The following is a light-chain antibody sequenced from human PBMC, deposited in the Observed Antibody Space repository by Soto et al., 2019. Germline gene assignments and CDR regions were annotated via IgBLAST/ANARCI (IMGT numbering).Light chain of an antibody. CDR3: LLSSGGAGV. CDR2: STT. V-gene: IGLV7-43*01. CDR1: TGAVSSDNY. J-gene: IGLJ3*02. Sequence: QTVVTQETSLTVSPGGTVTLTCASSTGAVSSDNYANWLQQKPGQALRPLIYSTTNKHSWTPARFSGSLLGGKAALTLSSVQPEDEADYYCLLSSGGAGVFGGGTKLTVL.